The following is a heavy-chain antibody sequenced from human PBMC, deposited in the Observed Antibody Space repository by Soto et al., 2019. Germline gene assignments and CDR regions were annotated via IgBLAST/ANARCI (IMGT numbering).Heavy chain of an antibody. Sequence: GASVKVSCKASGYTFTSYGISWVRQAPGQGLEWMGWISAYNGNTNYAQKHQGRVTMTTDTSTSTAYMELRSLRSDDTAVYYCARVTSDSTSCYAGSCWGALGSWGQGTLVTVSS. CDR3: ARVTSDSTSCYAGSCWGALGS. J-gene: IGHJ4*02. D-gene: IGHD2-2*01. V-gene: IGHV1-18*01. CDR1: GYTFTSYG. CDR2: ISAYNGNT.